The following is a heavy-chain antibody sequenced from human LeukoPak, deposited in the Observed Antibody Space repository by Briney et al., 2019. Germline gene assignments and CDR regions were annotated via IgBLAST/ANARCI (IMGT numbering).Heavy chain of an antibody. Sequence: SETLSLTCAVYGGSFSDYYWSWIRQPSGKGLEWIGEITHTGGTNYNPSLKSRVTISVDTSKKQFSLKLSSVTAADTAVYYCARYYYDESGYFRVVPRRHWFEPWGQGTLVTVSS. V-gene: IGHV4-34*01. J-gene: IGHJ5*02. CDR3: ARYYYDESGYFRVVPRRHWFEP. D-gene: IGHD3-22*01. CDR1: GGSFSDYY. CDR2: ITHTGGT.